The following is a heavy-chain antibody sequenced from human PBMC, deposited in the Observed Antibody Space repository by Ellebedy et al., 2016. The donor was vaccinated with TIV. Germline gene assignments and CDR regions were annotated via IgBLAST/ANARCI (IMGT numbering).Heavy chain of an antibody. CDR1: GGSFNDYY. CDR3: TKALGDTRYFDL. D-gene: IGHD3-16*01. J-gene: IGHJ2*01. Sequence: MPSETLSLTCAVYGGSFNDYYWTWIRQPPGKGLEWIGEINHSGSTNYNPSLTSRVTIAVDTSKSWVSLKLRSVTAADTAVYYCTKALGDTRYFDLWGRGTLVTVSS. V-gene: IGHV4-34*01. CDR2: INHSGST.